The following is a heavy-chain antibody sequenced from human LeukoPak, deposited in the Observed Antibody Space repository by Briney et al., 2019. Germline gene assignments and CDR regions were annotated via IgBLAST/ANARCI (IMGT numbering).Heavy chain of an antibody. D-gene: IGHD1-26*01. Sequence: GGSLRLSCAASGFTFSDHAMHWVRQAPGKGLEWVSAVGIAADTFYPGSVKGRFTISRENAKNSLYLQMNSLRVEDTAVYYCVRQKKSHGNFDYWGQGTLVTVSS. V-gene: IGHV3-13*01. CDR3: VRQKKSHGNFDY. CDR2: VGIAADT. CDR1: GFTFSDHA. J-gene: IGHJ4*02.